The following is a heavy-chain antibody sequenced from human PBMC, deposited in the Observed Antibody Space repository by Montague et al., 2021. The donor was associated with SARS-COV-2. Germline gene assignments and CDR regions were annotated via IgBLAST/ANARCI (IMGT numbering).Heavy chain of an antibody. V-gene: IGHV3-13*04. CDR2: IGTAGDT. CDR1: GFTFSSYD. CDR3: ATGYSSGWSHQYCFDY. J-gene: IGHJ4*02. Sequence: SLRLSCAASGFTFSSYDMHWVRQATGKGLEWVSAIGTAGDTYYPGSVKGRFTISRENAKNSLYLQMNSLRAGDTAVYYCATGYSSGWSHQYCFDYWGQGTLVTVSS. D-gene: IGHD6-19*01.